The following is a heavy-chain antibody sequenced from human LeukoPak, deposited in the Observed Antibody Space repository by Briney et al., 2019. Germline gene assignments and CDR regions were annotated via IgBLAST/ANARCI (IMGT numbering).Heavy chain of an antibody. J-gene: IGHJ5*02. Sequence: PSETLSLTCTVSGGFISTYYWSWIRQPAGKGLEWIGRIYTSGSTNYNPSLKRRVTMSVDTSKNQFSLKLSSVTAADTAVYYCARDPMGGGFDPWGQGTLVTVSS. V-gene: IGHV4-4*07. CDR3: ARDPMGGGFDP. CDR2: IYTSGST. D-gene: IGHD3-10*01. CDR1: GGFISTYY.